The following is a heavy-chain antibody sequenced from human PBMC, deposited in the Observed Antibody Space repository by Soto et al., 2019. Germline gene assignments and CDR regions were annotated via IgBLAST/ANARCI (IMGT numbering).Heavy chain of an antibody. J-gene: IGHJ6*02. CDR3: ARHVPAAGYYYGMDV. CDR1: GGTFSSYA. V-gene: IGHV1-69*12. CDR2: IIPIFGTA. D-gene: IGHD2-2*01. Sequence: QVQLVQSGAEVKKPGSSVKVSCKASGGTFSSYAISWVRQAPGQGLEWMGGIIPIFGTANYAQKFQGRVTITADQSTSTGYIELSSPRSEDTSVYYCARHVPAAGYYYGMDVWGQGTTVTVSS.